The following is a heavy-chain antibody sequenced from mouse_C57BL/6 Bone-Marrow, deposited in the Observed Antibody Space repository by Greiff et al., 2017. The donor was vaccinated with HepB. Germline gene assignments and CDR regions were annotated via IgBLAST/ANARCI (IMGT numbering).Heavy chain of an antibody. Sequence: VKLVESGPGLVQPSQSLSITCTVSGFSLTSYGVHWVRQSPGKGLEWLGVIWSGGSTDYNAAFISRLSISKDNSKSQVFFKMNSLQADDTAIYYCARSTIVTTYYAMDYWGQGTSVTVSS. CDR1: GFSLTSYG. V-gene: IGHV2-2*01. CDR2: IWSGGST. CDR3: ARSTIVTTYYAMDY. J-gene: IGHJ4*01. D-gene: IGHD2-5*01.